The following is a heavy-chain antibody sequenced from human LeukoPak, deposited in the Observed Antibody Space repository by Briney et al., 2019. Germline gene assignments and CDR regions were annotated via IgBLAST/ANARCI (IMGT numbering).Heavy chain of an antibody. V-gene: IGHV3-11*01. CDR2: ISSSGSTI. CDR3: AKEDYSYAQRDAFDI. CDR1: GFTFSDYY. D-gene: IGHD4-11*01. J-gene: IGHJ3*02. Sequence: GGSLRLSCAASGFTFSDYYMSWIRQAPGKGLEWVSYISSSGSTIYYADSVKGRYTISRDNAKNSLYLQMNSLRAEDTAVYYCAKEDYSYAQRDAFDIWGQGTMVTVSS.